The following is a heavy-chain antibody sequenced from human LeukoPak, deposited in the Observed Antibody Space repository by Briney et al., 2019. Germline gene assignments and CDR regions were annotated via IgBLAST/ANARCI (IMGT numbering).Heavy chain of an antibody. V-gene: IGHV3-23*01. CDR2: ISGSGGST. D-gene: IGHD3-10*01. CDR1: GFAFSSYA. J-gene: IGHJ4*02. Sequence: GGSLRLSCAASGFAFSSYAMSWVRQAPGKGLEWVSAISGSGGSTYYADSVKGRFTISRDNSKNTLYLQMNSLRAEDTAVCYCAPSRGGDYGSYYFDYWGQGTLVTVSS. CDR3: APSRGGDYGSYYFDY.